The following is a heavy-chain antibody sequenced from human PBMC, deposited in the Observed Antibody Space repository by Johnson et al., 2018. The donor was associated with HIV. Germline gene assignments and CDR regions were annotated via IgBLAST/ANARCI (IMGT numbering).Heavy chain of an antibody. CDR2: ISRSGSTI. J-gene: IGHJ3*02. Sequence: QVLLVESGGGLVTPGGSLRLSCAASGFTFSDYYMSWIRQATGKGLEWVSYISRSGSTIYSADSVKGRFTISRDNAKNSLYLQMNSLRAEDTAVYYCVRDHGWSRCLLFDAFDIWGQGTMVTVSS. V-gene: IGHV3-11*01. CDR3: VRDHGWSRCLLFDAFDI. CDR1: GFTFSDYY. D-gene: IGHD2-21*01.